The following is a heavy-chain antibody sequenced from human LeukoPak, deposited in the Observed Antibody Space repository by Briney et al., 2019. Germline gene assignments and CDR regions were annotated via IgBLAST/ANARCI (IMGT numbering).Heavy chain of an antibody. D-gene: IGHD3-22*01. CDR2: IIPIFGTA. J-gene: IGHJ4*02. CDR3: ARDAAPYYDSSGYPFPFDY. Sequence: ASVKVSCKASGGTFSSYAISWVRQAPGQGLEWMRGIIPIFGTANCAQKFQGRVTITADESTSTAYMELSSLRSEDTAVYYCARDAAPYYDSSGYPFPFDYWGQGTLVTVSS. V-gene: IGHV1-69*13. CDR1: GGTFSSYA.